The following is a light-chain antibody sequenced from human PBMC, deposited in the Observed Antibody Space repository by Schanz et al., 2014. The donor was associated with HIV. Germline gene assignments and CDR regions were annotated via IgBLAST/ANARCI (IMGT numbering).Light chain of an antibody. Sequence: QSALTQPPSASGSPGQSVTISCTGTSSDVGGYNYVSWYQQHPGKAPKLMIYEVSERPSGVPDRFSGSKSGNTASLTVSGLQADDEADYYCQSYDSSLSGSDVVFGGGTKLTVL. J-gene: IGLJ2*01. CDR2: EVS. CDR3: QSYDSSLSGSDVV. CDR1: SSDVGGYNY. V-gene: IGLV2-8*01.